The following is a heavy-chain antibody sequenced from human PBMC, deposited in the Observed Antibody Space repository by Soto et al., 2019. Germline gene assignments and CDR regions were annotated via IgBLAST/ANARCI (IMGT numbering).Heavy chain of an antibody. V-gene: IGHV5-51*01. D-gene: IGHD3-3*01. CDR2: IYPGDSDT. CDR1: GYSFTSYW. J-gene: IGHJ6*02. Sequence: GESLKISFKGSGYSFTSYWICWVRQMPVKGLEWMGIIYPGDSDTRYSPSFQGQVTISADKSISTAYLQWSSLKASDTAMYYCGRVHDFWSGYTLRYYYYGMDVWGQRTTVPVSS. CDR3: GRVHDFWSGYTLRYYYYGMDV.